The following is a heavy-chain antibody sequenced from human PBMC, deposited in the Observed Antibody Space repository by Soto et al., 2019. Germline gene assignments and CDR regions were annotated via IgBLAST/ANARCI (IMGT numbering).Heavy chain of an antibody. V-gene: IGHV1-3*01. CDR3: AGDTPLSSALGY. D-gene: IGHD6-13*01. J-gene: IGHJ4*02. Sequence: ASVKGSCKASGYTINSYTIHWVRQAPGQRLEWMGWINAGVGHTKYSQKFQGRVTLTTDTSARTVYMDLGSLRSEDTAVYYCAGDTPLSSALGYWGQGTLVTVSS. CDR2: INAGVGHT. CDR1: GYTINSYT.